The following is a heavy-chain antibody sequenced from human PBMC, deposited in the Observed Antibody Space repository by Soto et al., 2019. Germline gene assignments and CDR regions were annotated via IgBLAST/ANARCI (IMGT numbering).Heavy chain of an antibody. D-gene: IGHD3-10*01. CDR1: GFTFSSYG. CDR2: ISYDGSNK. V-gene: IGHV3-30*18. J-gene: IGHJ6*02. Sequence: GGSLRLSCAASGFTFSSYGMHWVRQAPGKGLEWVAVISYDGSNKYYADSVKGRFTISRDNSKNTLYLQMNSLRAEDTAVYYCAKDLPGSPSRVYYYGMDVWGQGTTVTVSS. CDR3: AKDLPGSPSRVYYYGMDV.